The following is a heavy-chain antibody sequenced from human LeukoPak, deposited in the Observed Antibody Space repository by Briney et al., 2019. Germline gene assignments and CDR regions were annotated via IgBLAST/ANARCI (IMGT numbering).Heavy chain of an antibody. CDR3: ARGRRWELLTNWFDP. D-gene: IGHD1-26*01. CDR1: GGTFRSYS. V-gene: IGHV1-69*05. Sequence: PVKGSCKGFGGTFRSYSISWGRQAPGQGVEWVGGIIPIFGTANYAQKFQGRVTITTDESTSTAYMELSSLRSEDTAVYYCARGRRWELLTNWFDPWGQGTLVTVSS. J-gene: IGHJ5*02. CDR2: IIPIFGTA.